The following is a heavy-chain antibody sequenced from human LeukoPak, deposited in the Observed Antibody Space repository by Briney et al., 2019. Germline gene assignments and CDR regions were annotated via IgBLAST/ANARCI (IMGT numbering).Heavy chain of an antibody. CDR1: GFTFSSYW. CDR2: IKQDGSEK. V-gene: IGHV3-7*03. CDR3: ARDERHDSSGYPFDY. Sequence: QSGGSPRLSCAASGFTFSSYWMSWVRQAPGKGLEWVANIKQDGSEKYYVDSVKGRFTISRDNAKNSLYLQMNSLRAEDTAVYYCARDERHDSSGYPFDYWGQGALVTVSS. D-gene: IGHD3-22*01. J-gene: IGHJ4*02.